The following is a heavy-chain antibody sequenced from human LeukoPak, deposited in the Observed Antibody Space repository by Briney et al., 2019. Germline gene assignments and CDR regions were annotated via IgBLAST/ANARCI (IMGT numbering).Heavy chain of an antibody. V-gene: IGHV1-2*02. CDR1: GYTFTGYY. Sequence: GASVKVSCKASGYTFTGYYMHWVRQAPGQGFEWMGWINPNSGDTNYAQKFQGRVTMTRDTSISTAYTELSRLRSDDTAVYYCARAPRVPAAIGYEGMAVAGQRTTLTVSS. D-gene: IGHD2-2*02. CDR3: ARAPRVPAAIGYEGMAV. CDR2: INPNSGDT. J-gene: IGHJ6*01.